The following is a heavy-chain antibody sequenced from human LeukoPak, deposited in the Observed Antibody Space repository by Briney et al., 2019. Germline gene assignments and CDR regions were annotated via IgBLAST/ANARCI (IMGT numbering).Heavy chain of an antibody. CDR3: AWGLYDSSGLFDY. Sequence: SVKVSCKASGGTFSSYAISWVRQAPGQGLEWMGGIIPIFGTANYAQKFQGRVTNTADESTSTAYMELSSLRSEDTAVYYCAWGLYDSSGLFDYWGQGTLVTVSS. CDR2: IIPIFGTA. V-gene: IGHV1-69*13. J-gene: IGHJ4*02. D-gene: IGHD3-22*01. CDR1: GGTFSSYA.